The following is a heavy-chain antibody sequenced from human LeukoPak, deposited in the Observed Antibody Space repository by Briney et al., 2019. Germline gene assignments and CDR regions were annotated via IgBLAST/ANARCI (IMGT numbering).Heavy chain of an antibody. D-gene: IGHD6-13*01. J-gene: IGHJ4*02. CDR1: GFTFSNHA. CDR2: ISGSGGST. V-gene: IGHV3-23*01. CDR3: AKDQGGSSHFDY. Sequence: GGSLRLSCAASGFTFSNHAMGWVRQTPGKGLEWVSAISGSGGSTYYADSVKGRFTISRDNSKNTLYLQMNSLRAEDTAVYYCAKDQGGSSHFDYWGQGTLVTVSS.